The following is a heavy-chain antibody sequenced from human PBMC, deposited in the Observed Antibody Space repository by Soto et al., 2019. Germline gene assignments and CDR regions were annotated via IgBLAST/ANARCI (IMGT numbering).Heavy chain of an antibody. D-gene: IGHD6-13*01. CDR3: AKVPSVSIAAAGPFDY. CDR1: GFTFSSYA. CDR2: ISGSGGST. V-gene: IGHV3-23*01. Sequence: ETLSLSCAASGFTFSSYAMSWVRQAPGKGLEWVSAISGSGGSTYYADSVKGRFTISRDNSKNTLYLQMNSLRAEDTAVYYCAKVPSVSIAAAGPFDYWGQGTLVTVSS. J-gene: IGHJ4*02.